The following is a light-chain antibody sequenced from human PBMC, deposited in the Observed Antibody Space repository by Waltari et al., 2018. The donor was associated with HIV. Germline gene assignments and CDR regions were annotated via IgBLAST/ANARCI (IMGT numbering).Light chain of an antibody. J-gene: IGKJ1*01. Sequence: DIVMTQSPDSLAVSLGERATINCKSSQRVLYSANNQNYLAWYQQKQGQPPKLLIYWESPRVSGVPYRFRGSGSVTDFSLTVCILQAADVSVYYCQQFDGDLWAFGQGTKVEIK. V-gene: IGKV4-1*01. CDR2: WES. CDR1: QRVLYSANNQNY. CDR3: QQFDGDLWA.